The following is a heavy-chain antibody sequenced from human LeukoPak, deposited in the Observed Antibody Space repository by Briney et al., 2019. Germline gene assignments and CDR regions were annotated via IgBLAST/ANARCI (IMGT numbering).Heavy chain of an antibody. CDR1: GFTFSSYS. J-gene: IGHJ4*02. CDR2: IGSSSSDI. D-gene: IGHD3-22*01. V-gene: IGHV3-21*01. CDR3: ARDREYSSGYFNELETKEDLYYFDY. Sequence: GGSLRLSCAVSGFTFSSYSMNWVRHAPGKGKEWVSFIGSSSSDIYYADSVNGRFNISRDNAKNSRYLQINSLTAEDTAVYYCARDREYSSGYFNELETKEDLYYFDYWGQGTLVTVSS.